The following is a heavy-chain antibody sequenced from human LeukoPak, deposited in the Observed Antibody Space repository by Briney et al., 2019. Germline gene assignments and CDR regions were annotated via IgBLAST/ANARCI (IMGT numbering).Heavy chain of an antibody. J-gene: IGHJ3*02. V-gene: IGHV3-11*01. CDR3: ASVDERVEVTALLNAFDI. D-gene: IGHD2-21*02. Sequence: GGSLRLSCAASGFTFSDYYMRWIRQAPGKGLEWVSHISSSGSAIHYAASVKGRSTISRDHAKNSLYLQMNSLRGEDTAVYYCASVDERVEVTALLNAFDIWGQGTMVTVSS. CDR2: ISSSGSAI. CDR1: GFTFSDYY.